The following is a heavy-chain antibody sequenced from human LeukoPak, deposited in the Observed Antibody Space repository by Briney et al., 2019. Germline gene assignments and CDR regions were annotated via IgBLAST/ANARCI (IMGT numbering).Heavy chain of an antibody. CDR2: IYTSGST. J-gene: IGHJ4*02. D-gene: IGHD1-26*01. V-gene: IGHV4-61*02. CDR3: ARESGIFDY. Sequence: SETLSLTCTVSGGSISSGSYYWSWIRQPAGKGLEWIGRIYTSGSTNYNPSLKSRVTISVDRSKNQFSLKLSSVTAADTAVYYCARESGIFDYWGQGTLVTVSS. CDR1: GGSISSGSYY.